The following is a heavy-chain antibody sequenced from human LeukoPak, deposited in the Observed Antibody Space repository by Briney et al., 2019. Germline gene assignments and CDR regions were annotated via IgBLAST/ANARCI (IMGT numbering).Heavy chain of an antibody. CDR3: ARDGDYGDSDYYYYMDV. CDR1: GYTFTSYG. V-gene: IGHV1-18*01. J-gene: IGHJ6*03. CDR2: ISAYNGNT. Sequence: ASVKVSCKASGYTFTSYGISWVRQAPGQGLEWMGWISAYNGNTNYAQKLQGRVTMTTDTSTSTAYMELRSLRSEDTAVYYCARDGDYGDSDYYYYMDVWGKGTTVTISS. D-gene: IGHD4-17*01.